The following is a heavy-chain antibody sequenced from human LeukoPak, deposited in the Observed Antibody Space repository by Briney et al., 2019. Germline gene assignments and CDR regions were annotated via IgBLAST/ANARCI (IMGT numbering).Heavy chain of an antibody. J-gene: IGHJ4*02. CDR1: GFTFSDYY. CDR2: ITTSGSPI. D-gene: IGHD3-10*01. CDR3: AKDGHYYGSEYYFDY. Sequence: GGSLRLSCAASGFTFSDYYMSWSRQAPGKGLEWVSYITTSGSPIYYADSVKGRFTISRDNTKNSLHLQMNSLRAEDTAVYYCAKDGHYYGSEYYFDYWGQGTLVTVSS. V-gene: IGHV3-11*04.